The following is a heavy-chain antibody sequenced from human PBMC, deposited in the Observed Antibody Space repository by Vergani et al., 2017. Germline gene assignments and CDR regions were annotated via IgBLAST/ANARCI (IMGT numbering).Heavy chain of an antibody. CDR1: GYTFTSYA. CDR3: ARATTVTGYYYDSSGFDY. Sequence: QVQLVQSGAEVKKPGASVKVSCKASGYTFTSYAMHWVRQAPGQRLEWMGWINAGNGNTKYSQKIQGRVTITRATSGSTSYMELSSLRSEDTAVYYCARATTVTGYYYDSSGFDYWGQGTLVTVSS. CDR2: INAGNGNT. V-gene: IGHV1-3*01. D-gene: IGHD3-22*01. J-gene: IGHJ4*02.